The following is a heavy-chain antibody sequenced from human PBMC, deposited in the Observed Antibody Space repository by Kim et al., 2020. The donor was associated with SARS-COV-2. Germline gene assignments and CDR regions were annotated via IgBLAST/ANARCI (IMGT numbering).Heavy chain of an antibody. CDR2: ISSSSSYI. D-gene: IGHD3-3*01. V-gene: IGHV3-21*01. CDR1: GFTFSSYS. J-gene: IGHJ6*02. Sequence: GGSLRLSCAASGFTFSSYSMNWVRQAPGKGLEWVSSISSSSSYIYYADSVKGRFTISRDNAKNSLYRQMNSLRAEDTAVYYCARELDYDFWSGLHYGMDVWGQGTTVTVSS. CDR3: ARELDYDFWSGLHYGMDV.